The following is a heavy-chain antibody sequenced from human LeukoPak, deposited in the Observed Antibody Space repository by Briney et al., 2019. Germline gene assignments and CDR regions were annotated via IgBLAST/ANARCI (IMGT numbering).Heavy chain of an antibody. D-gene: IGHD5-12*01. CDR2: IYYSGST. V-gene: IGHV4-59*01. J-gene: IGHJ4*02. CDR1: GGSISSYY. Sequence: SETLSLTCTVSGGSISSYYWSCIRQPPGKGLEWIGYIYYSGSTNYNPSLKSRVTISVDTSKNQFSLKLSSVTAADTAVYYCATNAGGYREAPFDYWGQGTLVTVSS. CDR3: ATNAGGYREAPFDY.